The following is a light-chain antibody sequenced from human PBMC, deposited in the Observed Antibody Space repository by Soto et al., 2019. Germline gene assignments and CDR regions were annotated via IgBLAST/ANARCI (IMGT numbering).Light chain of an antibody. Sequence: DIQMTQSPSPLSASVGDRVTITCRASQSISSWLAWYQQKPGKAPKLLIYDASSLESGVPSRFSGSGSGTELTLTISSLQPDDFATYYCQQYNSYWTFGQGTKVDI. CDR1: QSISSW. CDR2: DAS. V-gene: IGKV1-5*01. CDR3: QQYNSYWT. J-gene: IGKJ1*01.